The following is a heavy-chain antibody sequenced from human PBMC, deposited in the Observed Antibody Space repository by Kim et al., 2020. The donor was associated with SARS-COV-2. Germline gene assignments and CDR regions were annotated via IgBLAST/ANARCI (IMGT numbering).Heavy chain of an antibody. CDR1: GGSISSYY. CDR2: IYYSGST. V-gene: IGHV4-59*08. CDR3: ARRRGRGSGYGYYYYYMDV. Sequence: SETLSLTCTVSGGSISSYYWSWIRQPPGKGLEWIGYIYYSGSTNYNPCLKSRVTISVDTSKNQFSLKLSSVTAADTAVYYCARRRGRGSGYGYYYYYMDVWGKGTTVTVSS. J-gene: IGHJ6*03. D-gene: IGHD3-22*01.